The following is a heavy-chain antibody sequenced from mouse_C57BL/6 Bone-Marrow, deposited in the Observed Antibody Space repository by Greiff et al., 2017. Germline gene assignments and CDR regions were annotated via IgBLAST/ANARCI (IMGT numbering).Heavy chain of an antibody. J-gene: IGHJ3*01. CDR1: GFTFSIYA. Sequence: EVKLMESGGGLVKPGGSLKLSCAASGFTFSIYAMSWVRQTPEKRLEWVATISDGGSYTYYPDNVKGRFTISRDNAKNNLYLQMSHLKSEDTAMYYCARGVPPWFAYWGQGTLVTVAA. V-gene: IGHV5-4*03. CDR2: ISDGGSYT. CDR3: ARGVPPWFAY.